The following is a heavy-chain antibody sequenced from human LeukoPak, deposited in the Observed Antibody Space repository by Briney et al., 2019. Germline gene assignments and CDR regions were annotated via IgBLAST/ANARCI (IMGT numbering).Heavy chain of an antibody. V-gene: IGHV3-74*01. D-gene: IGHD3-3*01. J-gene: IGHJ4*02. CDR1: GFTFSSYW. Sequence: GGSLRLSCAASGFTFSSYWMHWVRQAPGKGLVWVSRINSDGSSTSYADSVKGRFTISRDNAKNTLYLQMNSLRAEDTAVYYCARGDYDFWSGLSGPVYWGQGTLVTVSS. CDR2: INSDGSST. CDR3: ARGDYDFWSGLSGPVY.